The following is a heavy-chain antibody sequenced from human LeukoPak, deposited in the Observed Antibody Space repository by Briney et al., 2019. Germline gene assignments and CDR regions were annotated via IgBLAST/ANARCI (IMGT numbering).Heavy chain of an antibody. CDR1: GFTFSDYY. J-gene: IGHJ4*02. Sequence: GGSLRLSCAASGFTFSDYYMSWIRQAPGKGLEWVSYISSSGSTIYYADSVKGRFTISRDNAKNSLYLQMNSLRAEDTAVYYCAKREGFTYYYDSSGYYPFDYWGQGTLVTVSS. CDR3: AKREGFTYYYDSSGYYPFDY. V-gene: IGHV3-11*01. CDR2: ISSSGSTI. D-gene: IGHD3-22*01.